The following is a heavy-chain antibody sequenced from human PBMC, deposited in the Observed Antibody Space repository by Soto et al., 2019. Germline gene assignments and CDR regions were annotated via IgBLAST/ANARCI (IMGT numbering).Heavy chain of an antibody. J-gene: IGHJ4*02. CDR2: ISSNGGRT. Sequence: EVQLVESGGGLVQPGGSLRLSCAASGFTFSSYAMHWVRQAPGKGLEYVSAISSNGGRTYYANSVKGRFTISKDNSKNTLYLQMGSLRAEDMAVYYCARGPGNYFDYWGQGTLVTVSS. CDR1: GFTFSSYA. V-gene: IGHV3-64*01. CDR3: ARGPGNYFDY.